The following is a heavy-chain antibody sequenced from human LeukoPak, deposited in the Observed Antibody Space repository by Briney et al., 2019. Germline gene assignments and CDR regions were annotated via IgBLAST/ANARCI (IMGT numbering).Heavy chain of an antibody. D-gene: IGHD3-16*02. J-gene: IGHJ4*02. CDR3: ARETIVSSSLDY. V-gene: IGHV3-30-3*01. CDR1: GFTFSNYA. Sequence: GGSLRPSCAASGFTFSNYAMHWVRQAPGKGLEWVAVISYDGSNKYYIDSVKGRATISRDNSKNTLYLQMNSLRAEDTAVFYCARETIVSSSLDYWGQGTLVTVSS. CDR2: ISYDGSNK.